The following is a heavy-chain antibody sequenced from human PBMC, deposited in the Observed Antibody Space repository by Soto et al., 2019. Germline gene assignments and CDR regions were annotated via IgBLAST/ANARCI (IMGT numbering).Heavy chain of an antibody. V-gene: IGHV4-39*01. Sequence: QLQLQESGPGLVKPSETLSLTCTVSGGSISTSSYYWGWIRQPPGKGLEWFGTIYYSGNTYYNPSLKSRVTISEDTSKNQFSLKLTSVTAADTAVYYCARPQKNWNDAWFDPWGQGTLVTVSS. CDR1: GGSISTSSYY. D-gene: IGHD1-1*01. CDR3: ARPQKNWNDAWFDP. CDR2: IYYSGNT. J-gene: IGHJ5*02.